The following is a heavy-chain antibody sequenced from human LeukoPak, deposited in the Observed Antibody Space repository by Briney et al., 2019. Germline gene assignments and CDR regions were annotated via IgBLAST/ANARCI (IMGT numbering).Heavy chain of an antibody. J-gene: IGHJ4*02. CDR1: GFTFTTYY. D-gene: IGHD5-24*01. CDR2: INPNSGGT. CDR3: ARAGERWLHLLY. V-gene: IGHV1-2*02. Sequence: ASVKVSCKASGFTFTTYYINWVRRAPGQGLEWMGWINPNSGGTNYAQRFQGRVTMTRDTSISTAYMDLSRLRSDDTAVYYCARAGERWLHLLYWGQGALVTVSS.